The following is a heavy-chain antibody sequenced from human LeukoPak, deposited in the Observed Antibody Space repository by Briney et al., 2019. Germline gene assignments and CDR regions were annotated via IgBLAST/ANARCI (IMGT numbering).Heavy chain of an antibody. CDR3: ARISHWNVLA. CDR1: GSTFTSYW. V-gene: IGHV3-7*01. Sequence: GGSLRLSCAASGSTFTSYWMTWVRQAPGKGLEWVANIKQDGSEKYYVDSVKGRFTISRDNAKNSLYLQMNSLRAEDTAVYYCARISHWNVLAWGQGTLVTVSS. D-gene: IGHD1-1*01. J-gene: IGHJ5*02. CDR2: IKQDGSEK.